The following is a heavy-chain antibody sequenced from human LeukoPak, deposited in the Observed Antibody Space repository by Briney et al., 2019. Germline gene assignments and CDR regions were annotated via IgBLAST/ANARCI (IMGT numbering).Heavy chain of an antibody. V-gene: IGHV3-30*04. CDR3: ARDWTAVAEYYFDY. CDR2: ISYDGSNK. D-gene: IGHD6-19*01. Sequence: GGSLRLSCAAPGFSFSNYAMHWVRQAPGKGLEWVAVISYDGSNKHYADSVKGRFTISRDNFKITLYLQMNSLRADDTAVYYCARDWTAVAEYYFDYWGQGTLVTVSS. J-gene: IGHJ4*02. CDR1: GFSFSNYA.